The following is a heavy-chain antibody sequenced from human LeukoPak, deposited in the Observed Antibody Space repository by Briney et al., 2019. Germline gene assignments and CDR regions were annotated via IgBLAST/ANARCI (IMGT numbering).Heavy chain of an antibody. Sequence: GGSLRLSCAASGFSFSSYAIHWVRQAPGKGLEWVAVISYDGSDKYYAHSVRGRFTISRDNSKNTLYLQMNSLRAEDTAVYYCATIRNCGGDCYYFDYWGQGTLVTVSS. CDR3: ATIRNCGGDCYYFDY. CDR2: ISYDGSDK. V-gene: IGHV3-30*04. J-gene: IGHJ4*02. CDR1: GFSFSSYA. D-gene: IGHD2-21*02.